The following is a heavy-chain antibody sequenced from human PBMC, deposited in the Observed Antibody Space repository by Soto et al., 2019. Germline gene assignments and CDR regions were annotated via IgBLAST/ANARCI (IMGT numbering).Heavy chain of an antibody. Sequence: ASVKVSCMASGYTFTGYYMHWVRQAPGQGLEWMGWINPNSGGTNYAQKFQGRVTMTRDTSISTAYMELSRLRSDDTAVYYCASSVVAYNWFDPWGQEARVTVSS. CDR3: ASSVVAYNWFDP. CDR2: INPNSGGT. V-gene: IGHV1-2*02. J-gene: IGHJ5*02. CDR1: GYTFTGYY. D-gene: IGHD2-2*01.